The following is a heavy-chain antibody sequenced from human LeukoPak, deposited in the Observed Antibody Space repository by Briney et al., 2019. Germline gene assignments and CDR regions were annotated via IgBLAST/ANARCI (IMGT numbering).Heavy chain of an antibody. J-gene: IGHJ4*02. CDR3: AREAVRGVTPHFDY. CDR1: GYTFTSYA. V-gene: IGHV7-4-1*02. CDR2: INTNTGNP. D-gene: IGHD3-10*01. Sequence: ASVKVSCKASGYTFTSYAMNWVRQAPGQGLEWMGWINTNTGNPTSAQGFTGRFVFSLDTSVSTAYLQISSLKAEDTAVYYCAREAVRGVTPHFDYWGQGTLVTVSS.